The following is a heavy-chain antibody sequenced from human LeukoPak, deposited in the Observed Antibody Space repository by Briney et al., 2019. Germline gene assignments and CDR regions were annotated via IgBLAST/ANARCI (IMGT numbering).Heavy chain of an antibody. Sequence: SQTLSLTCTVSGSSISSGGYYWSWIRQHPGKGLEWIGYIYYSGSTYYNPSLKSRVTISVDTSRNQFSLKLSSVTAADTAVYYCARVYSGSPHFDYWGQGTLVTVSS. D-gene: IGHD1-26*01. J-gene: IGHJ4*02. CDR3: ARVYSGSPHFDY. V-gene: IGHV4-31*03. CDR2: IYYSGST. CDR1: GSSISSGGYY.